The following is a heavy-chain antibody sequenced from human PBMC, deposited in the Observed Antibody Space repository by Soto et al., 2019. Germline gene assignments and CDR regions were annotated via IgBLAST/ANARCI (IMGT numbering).Heavy chain of an antibody. CDR1: GFTFSGSA. J-gene: IGHJ3*02. CDR3: TRLSPTIAAAGDDAFDI. D-gene: IGHD6-13*01. V-gene: IGHV3-73*01. CDR2: IRSKANSYAT. Sequence: SLRLSCAASGFTFSGSAMHWVRQASGKGLEWVGRIRSKANSYATAYAASVKGRFTISRDDSKNTAYLQMNSLKTEDTAVYYCTRLSPTIAAAGDDAFDIWGQGTMVTVSS.